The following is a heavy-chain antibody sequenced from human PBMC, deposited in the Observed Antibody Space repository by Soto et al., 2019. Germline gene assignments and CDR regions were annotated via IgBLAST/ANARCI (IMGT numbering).Heavy chain of an antibody. Sequence: SETLSLTCTVSGGSISSYYWSWIRQPPEKGLEWIGYIYYSGSTNYNPSLKSRVTISVDTSKNQFSLKLSSVTAADTAVYYCARWYGGSLDYWGQGTLVTVSS. CDR1: GGSISSYY. CDR3: ARWYGGSLDY. V-gene: IGHV4-59*01. J-gene: IGHJ4*02. D-gene: IGHD4-17*01. CDR2: IYYSGST.